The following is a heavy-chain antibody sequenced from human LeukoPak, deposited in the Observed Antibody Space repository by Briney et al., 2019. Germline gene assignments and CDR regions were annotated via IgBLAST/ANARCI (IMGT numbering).Heavy chain of an antibody. J-gene: IGHJ3*02. D-gene: IGHD2-2*01. CDR1: GFTFSSYA. CDR3: AKAGYVTIKYAFDI. Sequence: GGSLRLSCAASGFTFSSYAMHWVRQAPGKGLEYVSAISSNGGSTYYANSVKGRFTISRDNSKNTLYLQMNSLRAEDTAVYYCAKAGYVTIKYAFDIWGQGTMVTVSS. CDR2: ISSNGGST. V-gene: IGHV3-64*04.